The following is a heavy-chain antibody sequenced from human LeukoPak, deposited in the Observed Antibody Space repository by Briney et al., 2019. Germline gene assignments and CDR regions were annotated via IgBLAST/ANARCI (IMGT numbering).Heavy chain of an antibody. D-gene: IGHD6-19*01. CDR1: GFTFSSCA. J-gene: IGHJ4*02. Sequence: PGGSLRLSCAASGFTFSSCAMHWVRQAPGKGLEWVAVISYDGSNKFYADSVKGRFTISRDNSKNTLYLQMNSLRAEDTAVYYCARVSESVAGTIDPDYWGQGTLVTVSS. V-gene: IGHV3-30-3*01. CDR2: ISYDGSNK. CDR3: ARVSESVAGTIDPDY.